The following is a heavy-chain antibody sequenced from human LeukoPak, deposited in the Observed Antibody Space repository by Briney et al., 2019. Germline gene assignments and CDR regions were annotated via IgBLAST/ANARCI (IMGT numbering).Heavy chain of an antibody. CDR2: VKTKTDGGTT. CDR3: TTGTWIQLWLADY. CDR1: GFTFSSYG. J-gene: IGHJ4*02. Sequence: GRSLRLSCAASGFTFSSYGMHWVRQAPGKGLEWVGHVKTKTDGGTTDYAAPVKGRFTISRDDSKNTLYLQMNSLKTEDTAVYYCTTGTWIQLWLADYWGQGTLVTVSS. V-gene: IGHV3-15*01. D-gene: IGHD5-18*01.